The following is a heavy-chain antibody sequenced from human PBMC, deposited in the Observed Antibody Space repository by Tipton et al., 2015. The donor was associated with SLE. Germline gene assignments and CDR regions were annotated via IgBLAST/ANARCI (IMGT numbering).Heavy chain of an antibody. D-gene: IGHD3-16*01. CDR2: ISSSGSTK. CDR3: AGDWGGGDYYYGMDV. V-gene: IGHV3-48*03. J-gene: IGHJ6*02. Sequence: GSLRLSCAASGFTFSTYEMNWVRQAPGKGLEWVSYISSSGSTKYYADSVKGRFTISRDNSKNTLYLQMNSLRAEDTAVYYCAGDWGGGDYYYGMDVWGQGTTVTVSS. CDR1: GFTFSTYE.